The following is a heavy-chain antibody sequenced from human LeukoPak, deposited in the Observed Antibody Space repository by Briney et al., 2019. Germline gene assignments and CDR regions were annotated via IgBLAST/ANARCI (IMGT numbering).Heavy chain of an antibody. V-gene: IGHV3-15*01. Sequence: GGSLRLSCAASGFTFSNAWMSWVRQAPGKGLEWVGRIKSKTDGGTTDYAAPVKGRFTISRDDSKNTLYLQMNSLKAEDTAVYYCTIEYYGSGSFKYWGQGTLVTVSS. CDR3: TIEYYGSGSFKY. CDR2: IKSKTDGGTT. J-gene: IGHJ4*02. D-gene: IGHD3-10*01. CDR1: GFTFSNAW.